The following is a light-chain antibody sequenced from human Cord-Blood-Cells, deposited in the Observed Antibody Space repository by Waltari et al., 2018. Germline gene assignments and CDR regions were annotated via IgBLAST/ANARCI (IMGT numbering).Light chain of an antibody. V-gene: IGKV1-39*01. CDR3: QQSYSTPSIT. J-gene: IGKJ5*01. CDR1: QSISSY. Sequence: DIQMTQSPSSLSASVGDRVTITYRASQSISSYLNWYQQKPGKAPKLLIYAASSLQSGVPSRFSGSGSGTDFTLTISSLQPKDFATYYCQQSYSTPSITFGQGTRLEIK. CDR2: AAS.